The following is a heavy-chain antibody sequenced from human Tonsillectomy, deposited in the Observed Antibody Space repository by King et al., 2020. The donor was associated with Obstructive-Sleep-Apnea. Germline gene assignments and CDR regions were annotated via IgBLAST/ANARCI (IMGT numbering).Heavy chain of an antibody. D-gene: IGHD3-3*01. J-gene: IGHJ5*02. V-gene: IGHV4-61*01. CDR1: GGSVSSGSYY. Sequence: VQLQESGPGLVKPSETLSLTCTVSGGSVSSGSYYWSWIRQPPGKGLEWIGYIYYTGSTNYNPSLNSRVTISIDTSKNQFSLKLNSVTAADTAVYYCARLGYDFLNWFDPWGQGTLVTVSS. CDR2: IYYTGST. CDR3: ARLGYDFLNWFDP.